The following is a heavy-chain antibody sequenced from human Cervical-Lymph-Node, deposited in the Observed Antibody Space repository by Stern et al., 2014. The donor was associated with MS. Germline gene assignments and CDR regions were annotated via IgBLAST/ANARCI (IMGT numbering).Heavy chain of an antibody. CDR3: AKDLAATTFFDY. CDR1: GFTFSSYA. D-gene: IGHD6-25*01. CDR2: ISGSGGST. V-gene: IGHV3-23*04. Sequence: EDQLVESGGGLVQPGGSLRLSCAASGFTFSSYAMSWVRQAPGKGLEWVSAISGSGGSTYYADSVKGRFTISRDNSKNTLYLQMNSLRAEDTSVYYCAKDLAATTFFDYWGQGTLVTVSS. J-gene: IGHJ4*02.